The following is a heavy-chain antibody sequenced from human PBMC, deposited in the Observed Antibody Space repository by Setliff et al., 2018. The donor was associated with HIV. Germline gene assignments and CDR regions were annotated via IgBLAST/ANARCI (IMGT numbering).Heavy chain of an antibody. Sequence: PSETLSLTCIVSGGSITSHYWAWIRQPPGRRLEWIGYVSYSESATYNPSLKSRVTMSLDTSKNQFSLRLSSVTAADTAIYYCARRDTSTGVDPWGQGALVTVSS. CDR2: VSYSESA. J-gene: IGHJ5*02. D-gene: IGHD7-27*01. CDR1: GGSITSHY. CDR3: ARRDTSTGVDP. V-gene: IGHV4-59*11.